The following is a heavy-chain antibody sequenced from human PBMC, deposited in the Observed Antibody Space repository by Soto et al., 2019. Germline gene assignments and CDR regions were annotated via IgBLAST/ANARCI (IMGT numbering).Heavy chain of an antibody. Sequence: PSETLSLTCAVSGGSLSSSNLWGWVRPPPGKGLEWIGEIYHSGSTNYNPSLKSRVTISVDTSKNQFSLKLSSVTAADTAVYYCRGYSNYDDFVYYYYMDVWGKGTTVTVSS. CDR2: IYHSGST. J-gene: IGHJ6*03. V-gene: IGHV4-4*02. CDR1: GGSLSSSNL. CDR3: RGYSNYDDFVYYYYMDV. D-gene: IGHD4-4*01.